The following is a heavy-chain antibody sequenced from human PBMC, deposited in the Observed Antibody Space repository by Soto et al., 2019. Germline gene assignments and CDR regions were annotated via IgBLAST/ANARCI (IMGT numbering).Heavy chain of an antibody. CDR1: GFTFSSYG. CDR2: ISDSGVST. V-gene: IGHV3-23*01. J-gene: IGHJ4*02. Sequence: GGSLRLSCAASGFTFSSYGMSWVRQAPGKGLERISSISDSGVSTYYADSVKGRFTISRDNPKNTLYLQMNSLEAEDTAVYYCATRVVPAAKGGFDYWGQGALVTVSS. CDR3: ATRVVPAAKGGFDY. D-gene: IGHD2-2*01.